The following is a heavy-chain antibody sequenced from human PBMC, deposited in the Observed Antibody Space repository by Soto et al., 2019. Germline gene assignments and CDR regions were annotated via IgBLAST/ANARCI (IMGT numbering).Heavy chain of an antibody. CDR2: IIPVFGTT. J-gene: IGHJ3*02. Sequence: QVQLVQSGAEVKKPGSSVKVSCKASGATLNTFINYGITWVRQAPGQGLEWMGGIIPVFGTTNYAQKFQGTVAIISDEPTRTAYMELSSLRSADTAVYYSARGAATKIVVVIYHAFEIWGQGTMVTVSS. CDR1: GATLNTFINYG. D-gene: IGHD3-22*01. V-gene: IGHV1-69*05. CDR3: ARGAATKIVVVIYHAFEI.